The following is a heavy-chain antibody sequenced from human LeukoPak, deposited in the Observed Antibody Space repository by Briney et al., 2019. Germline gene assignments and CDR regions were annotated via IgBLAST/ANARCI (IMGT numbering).Heavy chain of an antibody. V-gene: IGHV6-1*01. CDR1: GDSVSSNSVT. CDR3: ARRLTQYDCFDP. CDR2: TYYRSTWYN. J-gene: IGHJ5*02. Sequence: SQTLSLTCAISGDSVSSNSVTWNWIRQSPSRGLESLGRTYYRSTWYNDYAVSVRGRITVNPDTSKNQFSLHLNSVTPEDTAVYYCARRLTQYDCFDPWGQGILVTVPS. D-gene: IGHD2-2*01.